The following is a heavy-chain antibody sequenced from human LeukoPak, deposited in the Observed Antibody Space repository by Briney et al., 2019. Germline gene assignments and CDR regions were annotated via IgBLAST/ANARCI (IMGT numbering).Heavy chain of an antibody. Sequence: GGPLSLSCAASGLPFRSYRMTWVRQATGKGVEWVAYINQGGGVQFYVDSVKPRFNLPRHDPKNTLYVQVNSLRDEDASVYYCARDEYSGWNLEHWGQGTLVTVSS. CDR1: GLPFRSYR. J-gene: IGHJ4*02. V-gene: IGHV3-7*01. CDR2: INQGGGVQ. D-gene: IGHD5-12*01. CDR3: ARDEYSGWNLEH.